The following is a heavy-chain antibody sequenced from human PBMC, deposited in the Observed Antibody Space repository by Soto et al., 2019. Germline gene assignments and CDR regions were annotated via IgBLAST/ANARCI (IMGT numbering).Heavy chain of an antibody. J-gene: IGHJ4*02. CDR1: GFTLSSYH. CDR3: VKDSPLSGNYQDLDY. Sequence: GGSLRLSCAASGFTLSSYHMHWGRQATGKGLEWVSAIGTAGDTYYAAPVKGRFTISRDNSKNMLYLQVNSLRAEDTAVYHCVKDSPLSGNYQDLDYWGQGTQVTVSS. D-gene: IGHD1-26*01. V-gene: IGHV3-13*01. CDR2: IGTAGDT.